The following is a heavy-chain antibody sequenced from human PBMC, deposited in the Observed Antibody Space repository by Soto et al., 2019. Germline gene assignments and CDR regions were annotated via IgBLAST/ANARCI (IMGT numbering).Heavy chain of an antibody. J-gene: IGHJ6*02. V-gene: IGHV4-4*07. Sequence: SETLSLTCTVSGDSISSYYWNWIRQPAGKGLEWIGRIDASGNSNYNPSLKSRVTMSVDTSKKQFSLKVTSVTAADTAVYYCARYSSNWFQTEGMDVWGQGTTVTVSS. CDR2: IDASGNS. CDR1: GDSISSYY. D-gene: IGHD6-13*01. CDR3: ARYSSNWFQTEGMDV.